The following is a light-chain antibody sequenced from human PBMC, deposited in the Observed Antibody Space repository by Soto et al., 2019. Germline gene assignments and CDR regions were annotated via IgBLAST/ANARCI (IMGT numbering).Light chain of an antibody. CDR2: GAS. CDR1: QSISDT. Sequence: EIVMTQSPATLSVSPGGRATLSCRASQSISDTLAWYQQKPGQAPRLLIHGASTRAPGFPARFSGNGSGTDFTLTISSLQSEDFAVYYCQQYDNWPWTFGQGTKVDIK. J-gene: IGKJ1*01. CDR3: QQYDNWPWT. V-gene: IGKV3-15*01.